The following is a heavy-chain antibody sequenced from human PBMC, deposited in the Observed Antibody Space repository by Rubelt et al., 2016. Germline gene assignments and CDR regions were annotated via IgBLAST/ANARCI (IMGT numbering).Heavy chain of an antibody. J-gene: IGHJ4*02. CDR1: GYNFAKSW. CDR3: ARLPQNTYYFDY. CDR2: IYPGDSDT. V-gene: IGHV5-51*03. Sequence: EVQLVQSGAEVKKPGESLKISCQGSGYNFAKSWIGWVRQMSGKGLEWMGIIYPGDSDTRYNTSFRGQVTISADKSISTAYLQWSSLKASDTAMYYCARLPQNTYYFDYWGQGALVMVSS.